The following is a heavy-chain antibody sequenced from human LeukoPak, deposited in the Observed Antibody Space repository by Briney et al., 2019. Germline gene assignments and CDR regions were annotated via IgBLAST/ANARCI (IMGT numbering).Heavy chain of an antibody. V-gene: IGHV3-30*02. CDR2: IRYDGSNK. CDR1: GFTFSSYG. CDR3: AIRPGDYYDSSESRV. J-gene: IGHJ3*01. D-gene: IGHD3-22*01. Sequence: GGSLRLSCAASGFTFSSYGMHWVRQAPGKGLEWVAFIRYDGSNKYYAESVKGRFTISRDNSKNTLYLQMNSLRAEDTAVFYCAIRPGDYYDSSESRVWGQGTVVPVSS.